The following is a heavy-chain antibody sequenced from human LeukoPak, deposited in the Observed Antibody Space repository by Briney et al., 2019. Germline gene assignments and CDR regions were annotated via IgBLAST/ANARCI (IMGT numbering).Heavy chain of an antibody. V-gene: IGHV4-4*07. CDR3: ARDHHDNLTGCFEH. CDR1: GGSISSYY. Sequence: SETLSLTCTVSGGSISSYYWSWIRQPAGKGLEWIGRIYSSGSTNYNPSLKSRITMSLDTSKNQFSLKLSSVTAADTAVYYCARDHHDNLTGCFEHWGQGTLVTVSS. CDR2: IYSSGST. J-gene: IGHJ5*02. D-gene: IGHD3-9*01.